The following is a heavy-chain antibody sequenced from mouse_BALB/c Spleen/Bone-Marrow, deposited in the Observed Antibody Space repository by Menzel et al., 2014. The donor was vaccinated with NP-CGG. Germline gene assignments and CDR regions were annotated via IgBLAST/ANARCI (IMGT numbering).Heavy chain of an antibody. D-gene: IGHD4-1*01. CDR2: LDPSDSYT. Sequence: VQVVESGAELVKPGASVKMSCKASGYTFTSYWMHWVKQRPGQGLEWIGVLDPSDSYTTYNQKFKGKATLTVDTSSNTAYMQLSSLTSEDSAVYYCTGGANPYYYTMDYWGQGTSVTVSS. J-gene: IGHJ4*01. CDR1: GYTFTSYW. CDR3: TGGANPYYYTMDY. V-gene: IGHV1S127*01.